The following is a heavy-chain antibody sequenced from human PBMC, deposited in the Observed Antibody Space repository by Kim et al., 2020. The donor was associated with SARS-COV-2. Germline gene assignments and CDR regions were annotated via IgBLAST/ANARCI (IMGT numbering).Heavy chain of an antibody. CDR3: ARVGPKPPTYYDFCMDV. Sequence: ASVKVSCKASGYTFTSYGISWVRQAPGQGLEWMGWISAYNGNTNYAQKLQGRVTMTTDTSTSTAYMELRSLRSDDTAVYYCARVGPKPPTYYDFCMDVWGQGTTVTVSS. CDR1: GYTFTSYG. J-gene: IGHJ6*02. V-gene: IGHV1-18*01. D-gene: IGHD3-3*01. CDR2: ISAYNGNT.